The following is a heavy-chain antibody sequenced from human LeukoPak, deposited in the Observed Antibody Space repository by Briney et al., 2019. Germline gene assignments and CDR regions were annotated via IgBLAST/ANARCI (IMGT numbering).Heavy chain of an antibody. V-gene: IGHV3-30*18. Sequence: PGRSLRLSCAASGSTFSSYGMHWVRQAPGKGLEWVAVISYDGSNKYYADSVKGRFTISRDNSKNTLYLQMNSLRAEDTAVYYCAKGGVYSHTRPNDYWGQGTLVTVSS. CDR1: GSTFSSYG. J-gene: IGHJ4*02. CDR3: AKGGVYSHTRPNDY. CDR2: ISYDGSNK. D-gene: IGHD2-21*01.